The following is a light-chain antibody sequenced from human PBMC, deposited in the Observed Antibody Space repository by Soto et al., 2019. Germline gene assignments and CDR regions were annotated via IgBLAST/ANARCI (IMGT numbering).Light chain of an antibody. Sequence: IKITQSPSSLSATVGDRVTITCRASQGISNELGWYQQRPGKAPKVLLYGASNLQSGVPSRFSGSASGTDFTLTISSLQPEDFATYYCLQDYTYPWTFGQGTKVDIK. CDR2: GAS. CDR3: LQDYTYPWT. J-gene: IGKJ1*01. CDR1: QGISNE. V-gene: IGKV1-6*01.